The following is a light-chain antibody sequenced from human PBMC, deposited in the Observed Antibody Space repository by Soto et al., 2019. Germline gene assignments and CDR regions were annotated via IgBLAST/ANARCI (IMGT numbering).Light chain of an antibody. J-gene: IGLJ3*02. CDR1: SSDVGGYNY. CDR2: EVN. V-gene: IGLV2-8*01. Sequence: QSALTQPPSASGSPGQSVTISCTGTSSDVGGYNYVSWYQQHPGKAPKLMIYEVNKRPSGVPDRFSGSKSGNMASLTVSGLQAEDEADYYCSSYAGSNNWVFGGGTKLTVL. CDR3: SSYAGSNNWV.